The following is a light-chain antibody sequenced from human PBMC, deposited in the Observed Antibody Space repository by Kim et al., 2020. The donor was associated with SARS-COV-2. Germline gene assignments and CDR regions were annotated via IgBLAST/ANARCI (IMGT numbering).Light chain of an antibody. Sequence: DIQMTQSPSSVSASVGDRVTIACRASQVIANWVAWYQQKPGRAPKLLIYAASKLQSDVPSRFSGSGSGTDFTLTISSLQPEDCATYYYSFPVAFGQGTKVDIK. CDR1: QVIANW. CDR3: SFPVA. V-gene: IGKV1-12*01. J-gene: IGKJ1*01. CDR2: AAS.